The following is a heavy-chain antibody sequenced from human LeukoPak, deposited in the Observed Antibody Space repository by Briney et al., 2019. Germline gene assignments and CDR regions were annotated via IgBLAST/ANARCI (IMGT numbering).Heavy chain of an antibody. D-gene: IGHD1-1*01. CDR2: ISSSSSYI. J-gene: IGHJ3*02. V-gene: IGHV3-21*01. CDR1: GFTFSSYA. CDR3: ARDPLHWNDGVDDSFDI. Sequence: GGSLRLSCVASGFTFSSYAMKWVRQAPGKGLEWVSSISSSSSYIYYADSVKGRFTISRDNAKNSLFLQMNSLRVEDTAVYYCARDPLHWNDGVDDSFDIWGQGTMVTVSS.